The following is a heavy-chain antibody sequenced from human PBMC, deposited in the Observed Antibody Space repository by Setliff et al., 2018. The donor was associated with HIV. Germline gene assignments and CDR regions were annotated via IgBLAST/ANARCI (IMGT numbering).Heavy chain of an antibody. CDR3: ARPRSGTYRGHYYYYMDV. D-gene: IGHD3-10*01. Sequence: PSETLSLTCTVSGGSISSYYWSWIRQPPGRGLEWIGYIYYSGSTNYNPSLKSRVTISVDTSKNQFSLKLSSVTAADTAVYYCARPRSGTYRGHYYYYMDVWGKGTKVTVSS. V-gene: IGHV4-59*01. J-gene: IGHJ6*03. CDR1: GGSISSYY. CDR2: IYYSGST.